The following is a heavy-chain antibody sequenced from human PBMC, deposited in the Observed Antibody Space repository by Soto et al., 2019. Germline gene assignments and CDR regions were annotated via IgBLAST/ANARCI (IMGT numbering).Heavy chain of an antibody. CDR2: ISGSGGST. J-gene: IGHJ6*02. Sequence: GSLRLSCAASGFTFSNYAMTWVRQAPGKGLEWVSAISGSGGSTYYADSVKGRFTISRDNSKNTLYLQMNSLRAEDTAVYYCAKDLYYYDSSGYYRVGMDVWGQGTTVTVSS. CDR3: AKDLYYYDSSGYYRVGMDV. D-gene: IGHD3-22*01. V-gene: IGHV3-23*01. CDR1: GFTFSNYA.